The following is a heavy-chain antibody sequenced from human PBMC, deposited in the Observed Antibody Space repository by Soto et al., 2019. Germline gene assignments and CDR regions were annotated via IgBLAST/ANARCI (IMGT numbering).Heavy chain of an antibody. V-gene: IGHV1-18*01. D-gene: IGHD6-19*01. CDR1: GYTFTSYG. J-gene: IGHJ6*02. CDR2: ISAYNGNT. CDR3: ARAVAGFGYYYGMDV. Sequence: ASVKVSCKASGYTFTSYGISWVRQAPGQGLEWMGWISAYNGNTNYAQKLQGRVTMTTDTSTSTAYMELRSLRSDDTAVYYCARAVAGFGYYYGMDVWGQGTTVTVSS.